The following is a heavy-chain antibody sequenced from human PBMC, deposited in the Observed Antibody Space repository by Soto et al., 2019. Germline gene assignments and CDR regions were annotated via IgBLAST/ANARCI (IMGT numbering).Heavy chain of an antibody. D-gene: IGHD2-15*01. Sequence: AETLSLTCNVSDDSLSTYYWSWIRQPAGKGLEWIGRIYSSGSTNYNPSLKGRVSMSVDTSKKQFSLKMISVTAADTAMYYCARSAIPRGGWFRPWGQGVLVTVSS. CDR1: DDSLSTYY. CDR2: IYSSGST. CDR3: ARSAIPRGGWFRP. J-gene: IGHJ5*02. V-gene: IGHV4-4*07.